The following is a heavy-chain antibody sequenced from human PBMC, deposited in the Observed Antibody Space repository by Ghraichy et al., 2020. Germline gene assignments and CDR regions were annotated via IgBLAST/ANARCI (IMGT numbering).Heavy chain of an antibody. CDR3: ARGSGVAAARDWYFDL. Sequence: ASVKVSCKASGYTFTGYYMHWVRQAPGQGLEWMGWINPNSGGTNYAQKFQGRVTMTRDTSISTAYMELSRLRSDDTAVYYCARGSGVAAARDWYFDLWGRGTLVTVSS. J-gene: IGHJ2*01. CDR2: INPNSGGT. CDR1: GYTFTGYY. V-gene: IGHV1-2*02. D-gene: IGHD6-13*01.